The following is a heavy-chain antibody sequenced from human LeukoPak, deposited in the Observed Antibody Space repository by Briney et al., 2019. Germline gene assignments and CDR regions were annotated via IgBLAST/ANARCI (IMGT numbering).Heavy chain of an antibody. CDR1: GFTFSSYG. CDR2: IRHDGTEK. Sequence: PGGSLRLSCAASGFTFSSYGMHWVRQAPGKGLEWVAFIRHDGTEKYYADSVKGRFTISRDNSKNTLHLQMSSLRPEDTAVYYCARVVIAARPHWFDPWGQGTLATVSS. J-gene: IGHJ5*02. D-gene: IGHD6-6*01. V-gene: IGHV3-30*02. CDR3: ARVVIAARPHWFDP.